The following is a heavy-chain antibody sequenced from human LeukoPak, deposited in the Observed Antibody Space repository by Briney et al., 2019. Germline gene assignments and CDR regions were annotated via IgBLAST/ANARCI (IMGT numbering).Heavy chain of an antibody. CDR2: VSYDGNNK. CDR1: GFTFINYA. D-gene: IGHD6-19*01. J-gene: IGHJ4*02. CDR3: ARVLSSRSSGWGYFDY. Sequence: GGSLRLSCAPSGFTFINYAIHWVRQAPGKGLECVGVVSYDGNNKYYADSVKGRFTISRDNSKNTLYLQMNSLRAEDTAVYYCARVLSSRSSGWGYFDYWGQGSLVTVSS. V-gene: IGHV3-30-3*01.